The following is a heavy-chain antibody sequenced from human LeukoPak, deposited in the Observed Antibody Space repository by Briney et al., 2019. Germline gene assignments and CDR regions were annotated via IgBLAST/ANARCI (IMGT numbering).Heavy chain of an antibody. J-gene: IGHJ4*02. D-gene: IGHD6-13*01. CDR2: IIPNLGIA. CDR1: GGTFSSYA. Sequence: SVKVSCKASGGTFSSYAISWVRQAPGQGLEWMGRIIPNLGIANYAQKFQGRVTITADKSTSTAYMELSSLRSEDTAVYYCARDSTPYSSSWYRAFDYWGQGTLVTVSS. CDR3: ARDSTPYSSSWYRAFDY. V-gene: IGHV1-69*04.